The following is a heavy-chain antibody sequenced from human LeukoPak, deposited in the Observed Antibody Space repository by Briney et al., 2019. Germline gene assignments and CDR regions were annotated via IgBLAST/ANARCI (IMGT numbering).Heavy chain of an antibody. CDR2: ISYDGSNK. CDR1: GFTFSSYA. D-gene: IGHD1-1*01. Sequence: SGGSLRLSCAASGFTFSSYAMHWVRQAPGKGLEWVAVISYDGSNKYYADSVKGRFTISRDNAKNSLYLQMNSLRAEDTAVYYCARTNPDSTIRTDAFDIWGQGTMVTVSS. J-gene: IGHJ3*02. CDR3: ARTNPDSTIRTDAFDI. V-gene: IGHV3-30-3*01.